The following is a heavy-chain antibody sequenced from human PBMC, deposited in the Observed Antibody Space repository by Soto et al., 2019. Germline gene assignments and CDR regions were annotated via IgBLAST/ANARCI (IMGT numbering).Heavy chain of an antibody. J-gene: IGHJ3*01. CDR2: AYYRGST. V-gene: IGHV4-59*01. CDR3: AREDRARSSACDV. Sequence: SETLSLTCTVSGGSMNDYYWTWIRQTPGKGLEWIGYAYYRGSTNYNPSLKGRVTISMDTSKNNFSLKLSSVTAADTAVYFCAREDRARSSACDVWGQGTMVTVSS. CDR1: GGSMNDYY.